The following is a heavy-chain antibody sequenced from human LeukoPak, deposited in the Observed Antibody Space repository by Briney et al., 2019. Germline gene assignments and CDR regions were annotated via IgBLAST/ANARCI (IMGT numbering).Heavy chain of an antibody. CDR2: ISGSGGST. D-gene: IGHD4-17*01. J-gene: IGHJ4*02. CDR3: AKVRQRSTVTTKGAQHY. CDR1: GFTFSSYA. V-gene: IGHV3-23*01. Sequence: GGSLRLSCAPSGFTFSSYAMSWVRQAPGKGLEWVSAISGSGGSTYYADSVKGRFTISRDNSKNTPYLQMNSLRAEDTAVYYCAKVRQRSTVTTKGAQHYWGQGTLVTVSS.